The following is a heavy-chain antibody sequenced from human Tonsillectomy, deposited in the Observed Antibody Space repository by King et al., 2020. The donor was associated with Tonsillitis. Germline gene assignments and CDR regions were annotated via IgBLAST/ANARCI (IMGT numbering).Heavy chain of an antibody. V-gene: IGHV3-73*01. CDR1: GFTFSVSA. CDR2: IRSRVNNYAT. CDR3: TRRDSSGYYYP. Sequence: QLVQSGGGLVQPGGSLKLSCAASGFTFSVSAMHWVRQASGKGLEWVGRIRSRVNNYATAYAASVKGRFTISRDDSKNTAYLQMNSLKTEDTAVYYCTRRDSSGYYYPWGQGTLVTDSS. J-gene: IGHJ5*02. D-gene: IGHD3-22*01.